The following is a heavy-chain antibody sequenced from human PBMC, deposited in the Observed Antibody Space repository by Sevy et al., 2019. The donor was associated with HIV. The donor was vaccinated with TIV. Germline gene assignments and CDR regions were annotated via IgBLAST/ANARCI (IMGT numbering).Heavy chain of an antibody. CDR1: GGTFSSYA. CDR3: ARRITMVRGVGVGAFDI. J-gene: IGHJ3*02. Sequence: ASVKVSCKASGGTFSSYAISWVRQAPGQGLEWMGGIIPIFGTANYAQKFQGRVTITADESTSTAYMELSSLRSEDTAVYYCARRITMVRGVGVGAFDIWGQVTMVTVSS. CDR2: IIPIFGTA. V-gene: IGHV1-69*13. D-gene: IGHD3-10*01.